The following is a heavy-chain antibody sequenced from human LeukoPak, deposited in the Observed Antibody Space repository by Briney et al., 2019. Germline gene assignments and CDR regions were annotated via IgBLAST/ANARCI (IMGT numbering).Heavy chain of an antibody. CDR2: ISRNRDTI. CDR3: ARDRYGAYVVDY. V-gene: IGHV3-48*01. CDR1: GFTFSGNS. Sequence: PGGSLRLSCVASGFTFSGNSMNWVRQAPGKGLEWVSYISRNRDTIYYADSAKGRFTISRDNAKKSLYLQMNSLRAEDTAVYYCARDRYGAYVVDYWGPGSLVSVSS. J-gene: IGHJ4*02. D-gene: IGHD4-17*01.